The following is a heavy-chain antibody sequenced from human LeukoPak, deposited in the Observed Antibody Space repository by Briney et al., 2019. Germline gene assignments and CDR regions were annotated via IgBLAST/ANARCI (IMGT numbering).Heavy chain of an antibody. Sequence: SETLSLTCTVSGGSISSYCWSWIRQPPGKGLEWIGHIFYSGSTNYNPSPKSRVTISEDTPKNQFSLKLTSVTAADTAVYYCARHREYYESSGYGTSFDYWGQGTLVTVSS. J-gene: IGHJ4*02. V-gene: IGHV4-59*08. CDR2: IFYSGST. CDR3: ARHREYYESSGYGTSFDY. D-gene: IGHD3-22*01. CDR1: GGSISSYC.